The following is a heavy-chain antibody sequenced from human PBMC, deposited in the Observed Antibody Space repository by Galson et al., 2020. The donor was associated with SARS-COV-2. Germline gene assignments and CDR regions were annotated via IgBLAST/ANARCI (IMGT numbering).Heavy chain of an antibody. Sequence: SETLSLTCTVSGGSISSGGYYWSWIRQHPGKGLEWIGYIYYSGSTYYNPSLKSQVTISVDTSKNQFSLKLSSVTAADTAVYYCARVRTSSSWYFDYWGQGTLVTVSS. J-gene: IGHJ4*02. CDR1: GGSISSGGYY. CDR3: ARVRTSSSWYFDY. D-gene: IGHD6-13*01. CDR2: IYYSGST. V-gene: IGHV4-31*01.